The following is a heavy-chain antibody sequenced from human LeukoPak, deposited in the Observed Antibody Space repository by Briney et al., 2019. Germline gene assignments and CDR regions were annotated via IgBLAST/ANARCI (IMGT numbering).Heavy chain of an antibody. Sequence: GRSRRLSCAASGFTFSDYYMSWIRQAPGKGLEWVSYISSSGSTIYYADSVKGRFTISRDNAKNSLYLQMDSLRAEDTAVYYCARDGSGRDSDWFDPWGQGTLVTVSS. CDR3: ARDGSGRDSDWFDP. V-gene: IGHV3-11*01. D-gene: IGHD3-10*01. CDR1: GFTFSDYY. CDR2: ISSSGSTI. J-gene: IGHJ5*02.